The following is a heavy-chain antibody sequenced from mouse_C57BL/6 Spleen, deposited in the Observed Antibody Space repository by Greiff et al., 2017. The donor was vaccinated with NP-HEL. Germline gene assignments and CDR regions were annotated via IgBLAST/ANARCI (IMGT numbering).Heavy chain of an antibody. CDR1: GFTFSDYY. CDR3: ARGYYSYWYFDV. V-gene: IGHV5-16*01. D-gene: IGHD2-3*01. Sequence: EVKVVESEGGLVQPGSSMKLSCTASGFTFSDYYMAWVRQVPEKGLEWVANINYDGSSTYYLDSLKSRFIISRDNAKNILYLQMSSLKSEDTATYYCARGYYSYWYFDVWGTGTTVTVSS. J-gene: IGHJ1*03. CDR2: INYDGSST.